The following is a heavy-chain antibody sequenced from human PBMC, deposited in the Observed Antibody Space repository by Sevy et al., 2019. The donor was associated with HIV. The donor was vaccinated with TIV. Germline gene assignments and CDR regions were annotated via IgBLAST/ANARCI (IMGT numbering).Heavy chain of an antibody. CDR1: GYTFTSYD. CDR3: ARGRVWINWFDP. Sequence: ASVKVSCKASGYTFTSYDINWVRQATGQGLDGLGWINPKSGNTGYAQKFQGRVTMTRNTSISTAYMELSSLRSEDTAVYYCARGRVWINWFDPWGQGTLVTVSS. D-gene: IGHD6-13*01. CDR2: INPKSGNT. V-gene: IGHV1-8*01. J-gene: IGHJ5*02.